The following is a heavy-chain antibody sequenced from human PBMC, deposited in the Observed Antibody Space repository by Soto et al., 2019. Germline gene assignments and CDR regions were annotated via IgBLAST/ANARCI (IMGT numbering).Heavy chain of an antibody. Sequence: PSETLSLTCTVSNGSINGYYWSWIRQPPGKGLEWIAYIYSSGNTNYNPSLKSRVSISVDASNNQFSLKVRSVTAADTAVYYCARVAPNCGGDCYDWWGQGTLVTVSS. J-gene: IGHJ4*02. CDR2: IYSSGNT. CDR1: NGSINGYY. V-gene: IGHV4-59*01. CDR3: ARVAPNCGGDCYDW. D-gene: IGHD2-21*02.